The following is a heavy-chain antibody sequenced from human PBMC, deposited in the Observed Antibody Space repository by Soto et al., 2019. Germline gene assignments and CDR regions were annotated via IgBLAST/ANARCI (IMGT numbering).Heavy chain of an antibody. CDR3: AKAGPNSQGRNYFDY. V-gene: IGHV3-23*01. J-gene: IGHJ4*02. CDR1: GFTFSSYA. CDR2: ISDSGGST. D-gene: IGHD1-26*01. Sequence: GGSLRLSCAASGFTFSSYAMSWVRQAPGKGLEWVSAISDSGGSTYYADSVRGRFSISRDNSKNTLHLQMNSLRAEDTALYYCAKAGPNSQGRNYFDYWGQGTLVTVSS.